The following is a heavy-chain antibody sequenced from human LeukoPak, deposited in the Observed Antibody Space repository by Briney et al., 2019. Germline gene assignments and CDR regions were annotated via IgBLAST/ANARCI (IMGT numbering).Heavy chain of an antibody. D-gene: IGHD6-19*01. CDR1: GGSISSSSYY. CDR2: IYYSGGT. CDR3: ARHAYRSGWLDF. Sequence: KPSETLSLTCTVSGGSISSSSYYWSWIRQPPGKGLEWIGTIYYSGGTYYNPSLDSRVTISVDTSKNQFSLRLSSVTAADTAVYYCARHAYRSGWLDFWGQGTLVTVSS. V-gene: IGHV4-39*01. J-gene: IGHJ4*02.